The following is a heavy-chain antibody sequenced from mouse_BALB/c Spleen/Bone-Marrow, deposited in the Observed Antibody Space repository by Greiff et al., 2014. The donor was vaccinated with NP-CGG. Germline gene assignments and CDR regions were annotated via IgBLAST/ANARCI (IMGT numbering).Heavy chain of an antibody. J-gene: IGHJ4*01. CDR3: ARGRIYYGMDY. CDR1: GFTFSDYY. V-gene: IGHV5-12*02. CDR2: ISNGGGST. Sequence: VMLVESGGGLVQPGGSLKLSCATSGFTFSDYYMYWVRXXXXKRLEXVAYISNGGGSTYYPDTVKGRFTISRDNAKNTLYLQXXXXKSEDTAMYYXARGRIYYGMDYWGQGTSVTVSS.